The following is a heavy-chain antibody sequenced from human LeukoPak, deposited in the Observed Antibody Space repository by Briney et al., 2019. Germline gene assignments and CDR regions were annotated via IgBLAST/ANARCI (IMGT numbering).Heavy chain of an antibody. J-gene: IGHJ4*02. CDR1: GGTISSYY. Sequence: SETLSLTCTVSGGTISSYYWSWIRQPPGKGLEWIAYLFYSGSTDYNPSLESRVTISVDTSKNQFSLKLRSVTAADAAVYYCATVAVIRGVTYFDYWGQGTLVTVSS. D-gene: IGHD3-10*01. CDR3: ATVAVIRGVTYFDY. V-gene: IGHV4-59*01. CDR2: LFYSGST.